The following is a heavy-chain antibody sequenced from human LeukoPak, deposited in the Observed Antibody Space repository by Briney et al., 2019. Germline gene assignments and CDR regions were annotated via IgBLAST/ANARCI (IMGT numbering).Heavy chain of an antibody. J-gene: IGHJ4*02. CDR2: NYYNEST. D-gene: IGHD2-8*02. CDR3: ARGYSTGTPFFDY. Sequence: SETLSLTCTVSGGPMSSRSYYWGWIRQSPGKGLEWIGSNYYNESTYYNPSFKSRVTIDVDMSENQFSLRLNSVTAADTAAYYCARGYSTGTPFFDYWGQGILVTVSS. CDR1: GGPMSSRSYY. V-gene: IGHV4-39*01.